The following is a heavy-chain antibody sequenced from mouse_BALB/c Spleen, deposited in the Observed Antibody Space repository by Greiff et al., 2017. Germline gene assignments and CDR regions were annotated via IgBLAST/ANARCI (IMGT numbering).Heavy chain of an antibody. V-gene: IGHV3-6*02. CDR2: ISYDGSN. Sequence: DVKLQESGPGLVKPSQSLSLTCSVTGYSITSGYYWNWIRQFPGNKLEWMGYISYDGSNNYNPSLKNRISITRDTSKNQFFLKLNSVTTEDTATYYCARDLGGNGDYWGQGTTLTVSS. J-gene: IGHJ2*01. CDR1: GYSITSGYY. CDR3: ARDLGGNGDY. D-gene: IGHD1-1*02.